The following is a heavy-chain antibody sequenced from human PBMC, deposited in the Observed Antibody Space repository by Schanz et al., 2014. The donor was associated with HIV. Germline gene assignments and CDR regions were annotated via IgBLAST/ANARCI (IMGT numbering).Heavy chain of an antibody. J-gene: IGHJ6*02. V-gene: IGHV3-74*01. CDR3: ASLETGATYYYYYYMDV. CDR2: IKSDGSST. Sequence: EVQLVESGGGLVQPGGSLRLSCAASGFTFSSYWMHWVRQAPGKGLVWVPRIKSDGSSTSYADSVKGRFTISRDNAKNTLYLQMNSLRAEDTAVYYCASLETGATYYYYYYMDVWGQGTTVTVSS. D-gene: IGHD7-27*01. CDR1: GFTFSSYW.